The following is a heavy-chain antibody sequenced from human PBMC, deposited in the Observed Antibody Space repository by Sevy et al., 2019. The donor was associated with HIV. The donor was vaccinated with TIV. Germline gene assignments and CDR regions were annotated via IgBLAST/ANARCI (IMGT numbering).Heavy chain of an antibody. CDR1: GYSFTSYW. V-gene: IGHV5-51*01. CDR3: ARHRGLYCSSTSCYPDY. J-gene: IGHJ4*02. CDR2: IYPGDSDT. Sequence: GESLKISCKGSGYSFTSYWIGWVRQMPGKGLEWMGIIYPGDSDTRYSPSFQGQVTISADKSIRTAYLQWSSLKASDTAMYYCARHRGLYCSSTSCYPDYWGQGTLVTVSS. D-gene: IGHD2-2*01.